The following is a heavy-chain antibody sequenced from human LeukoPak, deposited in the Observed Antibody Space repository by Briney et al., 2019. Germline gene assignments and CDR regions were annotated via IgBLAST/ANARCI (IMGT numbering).Heavy chain of an antibody. D-gene: IGHD7-27*01. CDR3: ARDSGWGRLDAFDI. Sequence: AASVKVSCTASGYTFSSYYIHWVRQAPGQGLEWMAIINPGGGNTNYAQKFQGRVTLTRDTSTSTVYVEVSSLRSDDTAVYYCARDSGWGRLDAFDIWGQGTMVTVSS. CDR1: GYTFSSYY. CDR2: INPGGGNT. J-gene: IGHJ3*02. V-gene: IGHV1-46*01.